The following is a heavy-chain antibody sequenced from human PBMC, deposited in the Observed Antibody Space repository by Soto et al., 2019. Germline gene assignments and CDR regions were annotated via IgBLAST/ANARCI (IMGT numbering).Heavy chain of an antibody. CDR1: GFTFSSYE. J-gene: IGHJ3*02. CDR2: ISSSGSTI. Sequence: EVQLVESGGGLVQPGGSLRLSCAASGFTFSSYEMNWARQAPGKGLEWVSYISSSGSTIYYADSVKGRFTISRDNAKNSLYLQMNSLRAEDTAVYYCTSAAIAVSRAFDIWGQGTMVTVSS. CDR3: TSAAIAVSRAFDI. D-gene: IGHD6-19*01. V-gene: IGHV3-48*03.